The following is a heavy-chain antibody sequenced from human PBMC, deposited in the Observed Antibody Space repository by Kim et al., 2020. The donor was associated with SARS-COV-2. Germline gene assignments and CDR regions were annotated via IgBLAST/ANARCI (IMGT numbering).Heavy chain of an antibody. J-gene: IGHJ4*02. D-gene: IGHD3-9*01. Sequence: SGKGRFTISRDNAKNSLYLQMNSLRAEDTAVYYCARDGRDILTGRYYFDYWGQGTLVTVSS. V-gene: IGHV3-21*01. CDR3: ARDGRDILTGRYYFDY.